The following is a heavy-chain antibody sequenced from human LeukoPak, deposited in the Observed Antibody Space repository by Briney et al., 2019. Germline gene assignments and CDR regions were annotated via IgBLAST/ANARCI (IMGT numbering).Heavy chain of an antibody. Sequence: SVKVSCKASGGTFSSYAISWVRQAPGQGLEWMGGIIPIFGTANYAQKFQGRVTITADESMSTAYMELSSLRSEDTAVYYCARAPTYYYDSSGYPTNGYFDYWGQGTLVTVSS. V-gene: IGHV1-69*13. CDR3: ARAPTYYYDSSGYPTNGYFDY. CDR1: GGTFSSYA. J-gene: IGHJ4*02. D-gene: IGHD3-22*01. CDR2: IIPIFGTA.